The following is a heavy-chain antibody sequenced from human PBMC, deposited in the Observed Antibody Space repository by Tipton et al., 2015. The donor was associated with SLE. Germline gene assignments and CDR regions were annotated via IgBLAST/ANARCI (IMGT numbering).Heavy chain of an antibody. CDR1: GGSFSGYY. J-gene: IGHJ4*02. CDR2: FYYSGST. V-gene: IGHV4-59*12. Sequence: TLSLTCAVYGGSFSGYYWGWIRQPPGKGLEWIGYFYYSGSTYYNPSLRSRVTISVDTSKNQFSLKLSSVTAADTAMYYCAKVGGASCSRTSCHAGFDYWGQGILVTVSS. D-gene: IGHD2-2*01. CDR3: AKVGGASCSRTSCHAGFDY.